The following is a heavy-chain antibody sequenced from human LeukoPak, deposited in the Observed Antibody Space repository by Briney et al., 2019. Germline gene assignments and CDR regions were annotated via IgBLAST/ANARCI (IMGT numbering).Heavy chain of an antibody. CDR2: IWSHGNNE. D-gene: IGHD3-22*01. V-gene: IGHV3-33*01. J-gene: IGHJ4*02. CDR1: GFSFSDYG. Sequence: GGSLRLSCAASGFSFSDYGIHWVRQAPGKGLEWVALIWSHGNNEYYADSVKGRFTISRDNSKNTLSLQMKNLRAEDTAVYYCAREQFVRSSGSDFDYWGQGTLVIVSS. CDR3: AREQFVRSSGSDFDY.